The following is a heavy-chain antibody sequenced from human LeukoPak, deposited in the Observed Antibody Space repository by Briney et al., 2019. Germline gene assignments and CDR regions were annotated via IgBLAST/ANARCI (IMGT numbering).Heavy chain of an antibody. CDR1: GYTFTSCD. J-gene: IGHJ6*02. V-gene: IGHV1-8*01. CDR3: ARDGGYSGYGTYYYYGMDV. D-gene: IGHD5-12*01. CDR2: MNPNSGNT. Sequence: ASVKVSCKASGYTFTSCDINWVRQASGQGLEWMGWMNPNSGNTGYAQKFQGRVTMTRNTSISTAYMELSSLRSEDTAVYYCARDGGYSGYGTYYYYGMDVWGQGTTVTVSS.